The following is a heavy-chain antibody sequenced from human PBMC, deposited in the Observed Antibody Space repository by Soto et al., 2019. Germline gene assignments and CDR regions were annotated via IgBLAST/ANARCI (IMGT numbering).Heavy chain of an antibody. V-gene: IGHV3-30*18. CDR2: ISYDGSNK. CDR3: AKGNIVAREGNNRFDP. CDR1: GFTFSSYG. D-gene: IGHD5-12*01. Sequence: GGSLRLSCAASGFTFSSYGMHWVRQAPGKGLEWVAVISYDGSNKDYADSVKGRFTISRDNAKNSLYLQMNSLRAEDTALYYCAKGNIVAREGNNRFDPWGQGTLVTVSS. J-gene: IGHJ5*02.